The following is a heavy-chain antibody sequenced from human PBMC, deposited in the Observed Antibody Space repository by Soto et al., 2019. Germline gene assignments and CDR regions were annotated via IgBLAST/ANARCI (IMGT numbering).Heavy chain of an antibody. D-gene: IGHD2-8*01. J-gene: IGHJ4*02. CDR1: GYTFTSYA. CDR3: ARPAGYCTNGVCYTLDY. CDR2: INAGNGNT. V-gene: IGHV1-3*01. Sequence: ASVKVSCKASGYTFTSYAMHWVRQAPGQRLEWMGWINAGNGNTKYSQKFQGRVTITRDTSASTAYMELSSLRSEDTAVYYCARPAGYCTNGVCYTLDYWGQGTLVTVSS.